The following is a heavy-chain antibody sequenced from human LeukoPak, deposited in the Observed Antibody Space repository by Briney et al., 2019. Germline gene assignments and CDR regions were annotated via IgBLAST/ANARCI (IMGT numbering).Heavy chain of an antibody. Sequence: SVTVSCKASGRTFSSYAISWGRQAPGQGLEWMGGIIPIFGTANYAQKFQGRVTITADESTSTAYMELSSLRSEDTAVYNCAGDGAGAFDIWVEGTMVTVSS. CDR2: IIPIFGTA. CDR1: GRTFSSYA. D-gene: IGHD3-16*01. J-gene: IGHJ3*02. CDR3: AGDGAGAFDI. V-gene: IGHV1-69*13.